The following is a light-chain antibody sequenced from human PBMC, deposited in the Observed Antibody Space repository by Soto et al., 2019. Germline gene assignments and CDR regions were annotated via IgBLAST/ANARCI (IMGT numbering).Light chain of an antibody. V-gene: IGLV2-14*01. CDR3: SSYTSTNSWV. Sequence: QSVLTQSASGSGSPGQSITISCTGTSSDVGGYNYVSWYQQHPGKAPKLIIYDVSNRPSGVSTRFSGSKSGNTASLTISGLQAEDEADYYCSSYTSTNSWVFGGGTKVTVL. CDR2: DVS. CDR1: SSDVGGYNY. J-gene: IGLJ3*02.